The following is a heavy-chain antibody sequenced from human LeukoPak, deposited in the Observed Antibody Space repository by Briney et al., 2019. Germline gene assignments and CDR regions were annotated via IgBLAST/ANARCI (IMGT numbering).Heavy chain of an antibody. CDR2: IYYSGSS. J-gene: IGHJ3*01. CDR1: GGSISSGVSY. D-gene: IGHD5-12*01. Sequence: PSQTLSLTCTVSGGSISSGVSYWSWIRQHPGKGLEWIAYIYYSGSSSYNPSLKSRVAISVDTSKNQFSLKLSSVTAADTAVYYCARDYRFDSGYDLLDAFDVWGQGTMVTVSS. V-gene: IGHV4-31*03. CDR3: ARDYRFDSGYDLLDAFDV.